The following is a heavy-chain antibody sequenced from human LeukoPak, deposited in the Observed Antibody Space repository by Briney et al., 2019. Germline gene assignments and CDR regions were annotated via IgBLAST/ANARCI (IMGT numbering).Heavy chain of an antibody. V-gene: IGHV4-38-2*02. D-gene: IGHD4-11*01. CDR1: GYSISSGYY. CDR2: IYHSGST. CDR3: ARESYDYPNWYFDL. Sequence: SETLSLTCTVSGYSISSGYYWGWIRQPPGKGLEWIGSIYHSGSTYYNPSLKSRVTISVDTSKNQFSLKLSSVTAADAAVYYCARESYDYPNWYFDLWGRGTLVTVSS. J-gene: IGHJ2*01.